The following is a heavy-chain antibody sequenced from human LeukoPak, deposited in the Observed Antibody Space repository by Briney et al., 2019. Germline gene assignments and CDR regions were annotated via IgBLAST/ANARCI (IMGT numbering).Heavy chain of an antibody. V-gene: IGHV3-48*03. J-gene: IGHJ4*02. CDR1: GFSFSRRE. D-gene: IGHD3-22*01. Sequence: GGSLRLSCSASGFSFSRREMAWVRQAPGKGLEWVSYLSYNAKTVLHADSVKGRFTISRDNAKNSLYLQMNSLRAEDTAVYYCAREASDYYDSSGGFDYWGQGTLVTVSS. CDR2: LSYNAKTV. CDR3: AREASDYYDSSGGFDY.